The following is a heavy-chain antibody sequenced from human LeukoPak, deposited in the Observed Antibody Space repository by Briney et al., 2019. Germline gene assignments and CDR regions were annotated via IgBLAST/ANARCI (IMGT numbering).Heavy chain of an antibody. D-gene: IGHD5-12*01. V-gene: IGHV1-2*02. CDR1: GYIFTSYA. CDR2: INPNSGGT. Sequence: ASVKVSCKASGYIFTSYAMNWVRQAPGQGLEWMGWINPNSGGTNYAQKFQGRVTMTRDTSISTAYMELSRLRSDDTAVYYCARSRSGYYEDYWGQGTLVTVSS. J-gene: IGHJ4*02. CDR3: ARSRSGYYEDY.